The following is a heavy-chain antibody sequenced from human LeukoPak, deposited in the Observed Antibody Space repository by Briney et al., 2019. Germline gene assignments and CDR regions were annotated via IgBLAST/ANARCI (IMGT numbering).Heavy chain of an antibody. CDR1: GYTFTSYG. D-gene: IGHD3-22*01. CDR3: ARDSNPYYYDSSGYYYSGWFDP. Sequence: ASVKVSCKASGYTFTSYGISWVRQAPGQGLEWMGWISAYNGNTSYAQKLQGRVTMTTDTSTSTAYMELRSLRSDDTAVYYCARDSNPYYYDSSGYYYSGWFDPWGQGTLVTVSS. J-gene: IGHJ5*02. V-gene: IGHV1-18*01. CDR2: ISAYNGNT.